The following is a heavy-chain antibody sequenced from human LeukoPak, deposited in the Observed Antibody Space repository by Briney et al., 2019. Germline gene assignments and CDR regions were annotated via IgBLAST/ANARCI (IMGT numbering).Heavy chain of an antibody. V-gene: IGHV3-74*01. Sequence: GGSLRLSCAASGFTFSSYWMHWVRQAPGKGLVWVSRINSDGSSTSYADSVKGRFTISRDNAKNTLYLQMNSLRAEDTAVYFCSRDGVDSATEDAFDVWGQGTMVTVSS. D-gene: IGHD5-18*01. J-gene: IGHJ3*01. CDR3: SRDGVDSATEDAFDV. CDR2: INSDGSST. CDR1: GFTFSSYW.